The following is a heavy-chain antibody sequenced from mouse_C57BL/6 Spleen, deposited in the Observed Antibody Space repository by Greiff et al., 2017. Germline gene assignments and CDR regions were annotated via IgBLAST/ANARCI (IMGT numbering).Heavy chain of an antibody. CDR3: ARGLDYRGFAY. Sequence: EVQLQQSGPGMVKPSQSLSLTCTVTGYSITSGYDWHWIRHFPGNKLEWMGYISYSGSTNYNPSLKSRISITHDTSKNHFFLKLNSVTTEDTATYYCARGLDYRGFAYWGQGTLVTVSA. J-gene: IGHJ3*01. D-gene: IGHD2-4*01. V-gene: IGHV3-1*01. CDR2: ISYSGST. CDR1: GYSITSGYD.